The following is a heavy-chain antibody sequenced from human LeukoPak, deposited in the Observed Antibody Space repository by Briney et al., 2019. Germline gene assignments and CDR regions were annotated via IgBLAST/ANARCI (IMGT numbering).Heavy chain of an antibody. CDR2: INPSGST. J-gene: IGHJ5*02. CDR3: ARDSDYYDSSGYWPHHFDP. V-gene: IGHV4-34*01. CDR1: GFTFSSYG. Sequence: GSLRLSCAASGFTFSSYGMHWVRQAPGKGLEWIGDINPSGSTNYNPSLKSRATMSVDTSKNQFSLKLSSVTAADTAVYYCARDSDYYDSSGYWPHHFDPWGQGTLVTVSS. D-gene: IGHD3-22*01.